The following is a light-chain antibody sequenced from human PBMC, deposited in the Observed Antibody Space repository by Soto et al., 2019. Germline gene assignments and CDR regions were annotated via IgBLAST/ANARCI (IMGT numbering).Light chain of an antibody. V-gene: IGKV3-15*01. J-gene: IGKJ1*01. CDR1: QSVSSY. CDR2: GAS. CDR3: QQNNEWPT. Sequence: ATVSVCQRERTTVFFSASQSVSSYVAWYQQPPGQATRLLIYGASTRATGVPARFSGRGSGTEFTITAIRPQPENLSFYFSQQNNEWPTFGQGTKVDIK.